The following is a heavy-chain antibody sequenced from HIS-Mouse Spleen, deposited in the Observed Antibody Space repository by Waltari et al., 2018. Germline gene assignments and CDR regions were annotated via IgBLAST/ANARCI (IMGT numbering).Heavy chain of an antibody. V-gene: IGHV4-39*07. J-gene: IGHJ6*02. CDR1: GGSISSSSYY. CDR3: ARGIQLWYYYYYGMDV. D-gene: IGHD5-18*01. CDR2: IYYSGST. Sequence: QLQLQESGPGLVKPSETLSLTCTVSGGSISSSSYYWGWIRQPPGKGLEWIGSIYYSGSTYYNPYLKSRVTISVDTSKNQFSLKLSSVTAADTAVYYCARGIQLWYYYYYGMDVWGQGTTVTVSS.